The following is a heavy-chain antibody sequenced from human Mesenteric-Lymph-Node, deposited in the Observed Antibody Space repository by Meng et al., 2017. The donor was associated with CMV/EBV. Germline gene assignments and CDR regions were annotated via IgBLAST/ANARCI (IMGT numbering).Heavy chain of an antibody. CDR3: ARGWELLLGTVDY. CDR1: GGSFSGYY. V-gene: IGHV4-34*01. J-gene: IGHJ4*02. Sequence: GSLRLSCAVYGGSFSGYYWGWIRQPPGQGLEWIGSIYNSGSTYYNPSLKSRLTISVDTSKRQFSLKLSSVTAADTAVYYCARGWELLLGTVDYWGQGTLVTVSS. D-gene: IGHD1-26*01. CDR2: IYNSGST.